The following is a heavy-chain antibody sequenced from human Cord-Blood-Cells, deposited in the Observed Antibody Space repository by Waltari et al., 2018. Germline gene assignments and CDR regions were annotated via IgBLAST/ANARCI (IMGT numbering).Heavy chain of an antibody. CDR1: GFTFRRHA. CDR2: ISGSGGST. J-gene: IGHJ3*02. Sequence: EVQLLESGGGLVQPGGSLRLSCAASGFTFRRHAMSWVSQAPGKGLEWVSAISGSGGSTYYADSVKGRFTISRDNSKNTLYLQMNSLRAEDTAVYYCAKGPVGTGTTGAFDIWGQGTMVTVSS. CDR3: AKGPVGTGTTGAFDI. D-gene: IGHD1-7*01. V-gene: IGHV3-23*01.